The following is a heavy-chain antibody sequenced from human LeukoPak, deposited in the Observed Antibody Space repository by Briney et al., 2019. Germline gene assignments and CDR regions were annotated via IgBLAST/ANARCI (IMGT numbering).Heavy chain of an antibody. CDR1: GGSISSYY. V-gene: IGHV4-4*09. J-gene: IGHJ4*02. D-gene: IGHD6-6*01. Sequence: PSETLSLTCTVSGGSISSYYWSWIRQPPGKGLEWIGYIYTSGGTNYNPSLKSRVTISVDTSKNQFSLKLSSVTAADTAVYYCARQGSSSPFDYWGQGTLVTVSS. CDR2: IYTSGGT. CDR3: ARQGSSSPFDY.